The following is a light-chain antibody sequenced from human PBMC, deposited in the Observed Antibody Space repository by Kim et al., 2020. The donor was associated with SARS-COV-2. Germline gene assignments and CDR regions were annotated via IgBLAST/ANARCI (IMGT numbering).Light chain of an antibody. V-gene: IGLV3-19*01. J-gene: IGLJ1*01. CDR2: GRN. Sequence: AVRQTVTVTSQADSLKCNYASWFQQNPGRAPLHVMYGRNRRPSVIPDRFSCSDSGDRASLTITEARAEDEADYYCNSRDTTGDRYVFGSGTKVTVL. CDR3: NSRDTTGDRYV. CDR1: SLKCNY.